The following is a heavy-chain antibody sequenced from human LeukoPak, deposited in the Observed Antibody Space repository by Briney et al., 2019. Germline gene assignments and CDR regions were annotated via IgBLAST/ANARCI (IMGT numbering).Heavy chain of an antibody. D-gene: IGHD6-13*01. CDR2: INHSGST. J-gene: IGHJ4*02. CDR1: GGSFSGYY. V-gene: IGHV4-34*01. CDR3: ARGLRGYSSSWYDY. Sequence: PSETLSLTCAVYGGSFSGYYWSWIRQPPGKGLEWIGEINHSGSTNYNPSLKGRVTISVDTSKNQFSLKLSSVTAADTAVYYCARGLRGYSSSWYDYWGQGTLVTVSS.